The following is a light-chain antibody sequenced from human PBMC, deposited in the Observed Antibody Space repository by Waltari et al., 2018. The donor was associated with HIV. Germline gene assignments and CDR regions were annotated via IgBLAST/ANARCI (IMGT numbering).Light chain of an antibody. Sequence: QSVLTPPPSVSAAPGQKVTISCSGRSSNIGNNYVSWYQQLPGTAPKLLIYDNNKRPSGIPDRFSGSKSGTSATLGITGLQTGDEADYYCGTWDSSLSAGGVFGGGTKLTVL. CDR1: SSNIGNNY. V-gene: IGLV1-51*01. CDR3: GTWDSSLSAGGV. CDR2: DNN. J-gene: IGLJ2*01.